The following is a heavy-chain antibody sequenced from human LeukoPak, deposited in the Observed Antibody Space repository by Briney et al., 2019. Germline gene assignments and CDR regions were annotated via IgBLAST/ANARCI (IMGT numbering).Heavy chain of an antibody. V-gene: IGHV4-34*01. Sequence: SETLSLTCAVYGGSFSGYYWSWIRQPPGKGLEWIGEINHSGSTNYNPSLKSRVTISVDTSKNQFSLKLSSVTAADTAVYYCARVMGATYYDFWSGYPYDAFDIWGQGTMVTVSS. D-gene: IGHD3-3*01. CDR2: INHSGST. CDR1: GGSFSGYY. CDR3: ARVMGATYYDFWSGYPYDAFDI. J-gene: IGHJ3*02.